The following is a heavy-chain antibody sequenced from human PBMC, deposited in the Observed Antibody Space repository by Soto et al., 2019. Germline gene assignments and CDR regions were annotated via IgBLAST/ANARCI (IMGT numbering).Heavy chain of an antibody. CDR1: GGTFSSYA. Sequence: SVEVSCKVSGGTFSSYAISWVREAPGQGLEWMGGIIPIFGTANYAQKFQGRVTITADESTSTAYMELSSLRSEDTAVYYCARDLTTVVTEGYDAFDIWGQGTMVIVSS. J-gene: IGHJ3*02. V-gene: IGHV1-69*13. CDR2: IIPIFGTA. CDR3: ARDLTTVVTEGYDAFDI. D-gene: IGHD4-17*01.